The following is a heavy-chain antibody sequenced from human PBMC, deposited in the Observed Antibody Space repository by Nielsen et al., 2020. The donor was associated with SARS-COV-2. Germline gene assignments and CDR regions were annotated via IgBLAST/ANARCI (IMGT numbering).Heavy chain of an antibody. CDR2: INLNGGVT. CDR3: ARENYYDTSGYYYGMDV. J-gene: IGHJ6*02. Sequence: ASVKVSCKAYGYTFTDYYMHWVRQAPGQGLEWMGRINLNGGVTIYAQKFQGRVTMTRDTSISTAYMELSGLRSDDTAVYYCARENYYDTSGYYYGMDVWGQGTTVTVSS. D-gene: IGHD3-22*01. V-gene: IGHV1-2*06. CDR1: GYTFTDYY.